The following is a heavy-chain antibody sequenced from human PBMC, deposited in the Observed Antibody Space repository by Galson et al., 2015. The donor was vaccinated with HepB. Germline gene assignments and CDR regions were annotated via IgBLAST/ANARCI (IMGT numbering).Heavy chain of an antibody. CDR2: IWYDGSNK. D-gene: IGHD5-18*01. CDR3: ARDSVQLRRTLDY. J-gene: IGHJ4*02. V-gene: IGHV3-33*08. Sequence: SLRLSCAASGFTSSSYGMHWVRQAPGKGLEWVAVIWYDGSNKYYADSVKGRFTISRDNSKNTLYLQMNSLRAEDTAVYYCARDSVQLRRTLDYWGQGTLVTVSS. CDR1: GFTSSSYG.